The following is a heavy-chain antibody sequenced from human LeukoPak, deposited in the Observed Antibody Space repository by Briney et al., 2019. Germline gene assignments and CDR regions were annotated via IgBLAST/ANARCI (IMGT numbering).Heavy chain of an antibody. V-gene: IGHV3-30*03. CDR3: ARPRIYDFWSGSYDY. CDR2: ISYDGSNK. Sequence: GRSLRLSCAASGFTFSSYGMHWVRQAPGKGLEWVAVISYDGSNKYYADSVKGRFTISRDNSKNTLYLQMNSLRAEDTAVYYCARPRIYDFWSGSYDYWGQGTLVTVSS. D-gene: IGHD3-3*01. J-gene: IGHJ4*02. CDR1: GFTFSSYG.